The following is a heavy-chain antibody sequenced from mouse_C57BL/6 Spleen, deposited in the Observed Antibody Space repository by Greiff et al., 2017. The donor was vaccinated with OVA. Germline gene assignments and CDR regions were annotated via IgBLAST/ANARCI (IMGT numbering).Heavy chain of an antibody. CDR1: GYAFSSYW. CDR2: IYPGDGDT. J-gene: IGHJ3*01. D-gene: IGHD1-1*01. CDR3: ARLGITTVVERFAY. Sequence: LQESGAELVKPGASVKISCKASGYAFSSYWMNWVKQRPGKGLEWIGQIYPGDGDTNYNGKFKGKATLTADKSSSTAYMQLSSLTSEDSAVYFCARLGITTVVERFAYWGQGTLVTVSA. V-gene: IGHV1-80*01.